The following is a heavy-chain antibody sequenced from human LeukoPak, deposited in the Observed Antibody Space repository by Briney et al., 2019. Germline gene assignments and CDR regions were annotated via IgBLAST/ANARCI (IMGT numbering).Heavy chain of an antibody. J-gene: IGHJ4*02. D-gene: IGHD5-18*01. CDR3: ARSFGYSYGLPFDY. CDR1: GGSISSNSYC. V-gene: IGHV4-39*01. CDR2: IPYTGST. Sequence: SETLSLTCTVSGGSISSNSYCWVSIRPPPGMGLVWIVSIPYTGSTYYNPSLKSRVSISADTSKNQFSLKLSSVTAADTAIYYCARSFGYSYGLPFDYWGQGNLVTVSS.